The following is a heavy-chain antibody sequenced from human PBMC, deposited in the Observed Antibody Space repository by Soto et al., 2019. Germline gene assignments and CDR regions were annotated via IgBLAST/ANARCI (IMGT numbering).Heavy chain of an antibody. Sequence: ASVKVSCKASGYTFNFYWMTWVRQAPGQGLEWMGWISGFNGNTNYAADLQGRVTMTTDTSTSTAYMELRGLKSDDTAVYYCARIGVSSGHESPDFDSWGQGTLVTVSS. J-gene: IGHJ4*02. CDR3: ARIGVSSGHESPDFDS. V-gene: IGHV1-18*01. D-gene: IGHD3-16*01. CDR2: ISGFNGNT. CDR1: GYTFNFYW.